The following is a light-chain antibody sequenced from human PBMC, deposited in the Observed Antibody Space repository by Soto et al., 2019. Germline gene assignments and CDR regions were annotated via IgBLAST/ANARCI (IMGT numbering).Light chain of an antibody. CDR1: SSDVGGYNY. V-gene: IGLV2-8*01. CDR2: EVS. Sequence: QSVLTQPPSASGSPGQSVTISCTGTSSDVGGYNYVSWYQQHPGKAPKLMIYEVSKRPSGVPDRFSGSKSGNTASLTVSGLQAEDEADYXCSSSAGSNNLVFGTGTKVTVL. J-gene: IGLJ1*01. CDR3: SSSAGSNNLV.